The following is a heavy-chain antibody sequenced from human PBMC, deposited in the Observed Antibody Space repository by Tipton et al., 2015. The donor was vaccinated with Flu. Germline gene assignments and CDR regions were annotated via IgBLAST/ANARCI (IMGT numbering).Heavy chain of an antibody. CDR2: IYYSGST. Sequence: LRLSCTVSDGSISSGGYYWSWIRQHPGKGLEWIGYIYYSGSTYYNPSLKSRVTISVDTSKNQFSLKLSSVTAADTAVYYCARSSSDDSSGYYYPEAFDIWGQGTMVTVSS. V-gene: IGHV4-31*03. CDR1: DGSISSGGYY. D-gene: IGHD3-22*01. J-gene: IGHJ3*02. CDR3: ARSSSDDSSGYYYPEAFDI.